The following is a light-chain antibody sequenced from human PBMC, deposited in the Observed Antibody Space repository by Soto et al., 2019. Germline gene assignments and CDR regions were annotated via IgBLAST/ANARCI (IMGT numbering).Light chain of an antibody. V-gene: IGLV2-8*01. J-gene: IGLJ1*01. CDR1: NSDVRGYNF. CDR2: EVD. Sequence: QSVLTQPPFASGSPGQSVTISCTGTNSDVRGYNFVSWYQQRPGEAPKMLIYEVDKRPSDVPDRFSGSKSGNTASLTVSGLQPDDEADYYCGSYARRVHFVFGSGTKLTVL. CDR3: GSYARRVHFV.